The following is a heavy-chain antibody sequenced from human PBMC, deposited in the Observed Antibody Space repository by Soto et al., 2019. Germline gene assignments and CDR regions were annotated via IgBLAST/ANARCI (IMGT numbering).Heavy chain of an antibody. Sequence: LRLSCAASGFNFSTYGMNWVRQAPGKGLEWVSSISSKGSYIYYTPSVKGRFTISRDNAKNSVYLQMNSLRAEDTAVYYCGRDRSHYAGVGKIDPWGQGTLVTVLL. CDR1: GFNFSTYG. CDR3: GRDRSHYAGVGKIDP. D-gene: IGHD3-10*01. J-gene: IGHJ5*02. CDR2: ISSKGSYI. V-gene: IGHV3-21*01.